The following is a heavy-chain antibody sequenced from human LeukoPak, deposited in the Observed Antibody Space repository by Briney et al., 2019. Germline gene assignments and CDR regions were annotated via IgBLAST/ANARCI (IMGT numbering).Heavy chain of an antibody. D-gene: IGHD6-19*01. CDR3: AKLDGSGWYRRHDAFDI. CDR1: GFTFSSYA. V-gene: IGHV3-23*01. Sequence: PGGSLRLSCAASGFTFSSYAMSWVRQAPGKGLEWVSAISGSGGSTYYADSVKGRFTISRDNSKNTLYLQMNSLRAEDTAVYYCAKLDGSGWYRRHDAFDIWGQGTMVTVSS. J-gene: IGHJ3*02. CDR2: ISGSGGST.